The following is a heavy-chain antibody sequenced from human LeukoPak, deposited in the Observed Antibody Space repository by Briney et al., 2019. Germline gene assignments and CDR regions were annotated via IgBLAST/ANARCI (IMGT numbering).Heavy chain of an antibody. CDR1: GFSFSDHY. V-gene: IGHV3-72*01. Sequence: GGSLRLSCAASGFSFSDHYMDWVRQAPGKGLDRVGRSRNKANGYTTEYAASVKGRFTISRDDSKNSLYLQMNSLKTEDTAVYYCARDVRRSDYWGQGTLVTVSS. J-gene: IGHJ4*02. CDR3: ARDVRRSDY. CDR2: SRNKANGYTT.